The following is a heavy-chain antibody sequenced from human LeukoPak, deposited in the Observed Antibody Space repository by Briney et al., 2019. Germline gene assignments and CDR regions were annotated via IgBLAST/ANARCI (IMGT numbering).Heavy chain of an antibody. Sequence: GGSLKLSCAASGFTFSSYAMHWVRQAPGKGLEWVAVISYDGSNKYYADSVKGRFTISRDNSKNTLYLQMNSLRAEDTAVYYCAKSIAADEPLPDDAFDIWGQGTMVTVSS. CDR2: ISYDGSNK. D-gene: IGHD6-25*01. CDR1: GFTFSSYA. V-gene: IGHV3-30*04. CDR3: AKSIAADEPLPDDAFDI. J-gene: IGHJ3*02.